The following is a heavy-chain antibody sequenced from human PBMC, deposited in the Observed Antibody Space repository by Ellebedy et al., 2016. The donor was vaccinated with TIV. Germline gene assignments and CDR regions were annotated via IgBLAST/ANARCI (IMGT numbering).Heavy chain of an antibody. CDR3: ASLSSSTPDLDY. CDR1: GGSISSYY. Sequence: MPGGSLRLSCTVSGGSISSYYWSWIRQPPGKGLEWIGYISYSGSTSYNPSLKSRVTMSADTSKNQFSLRLSSVTAADTAVYYCASLSSSTPDLDYWGQGTLVTVSS. D-gene: IGHD6-6*01. CDR2: ISYSGST. J-gene: IGHJ4*02. V-gene: IGHV4-59*08.